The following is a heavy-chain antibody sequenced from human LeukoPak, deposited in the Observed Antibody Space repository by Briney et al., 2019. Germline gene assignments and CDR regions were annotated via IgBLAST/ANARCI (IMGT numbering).Heavy chain of an antibody. D-gene: IGHD6-19*01. CDR3: ARVKVAGVTSPLDI. CDR2: IIPIFGTA. J-gene: IGHJ3*02. Sequence: ASVKVSCKASGGTFSSYAISWVRQAPGQGLEWMGGIIPIFGTANYAQKFQGRVTITADESTSTAYMELSSLRSDDTAVYYCARVKVAGVTSPLDIWGQGTMVTVSS. V-gene: IGHV1-69*13. CDR1: GGTFSSYA.